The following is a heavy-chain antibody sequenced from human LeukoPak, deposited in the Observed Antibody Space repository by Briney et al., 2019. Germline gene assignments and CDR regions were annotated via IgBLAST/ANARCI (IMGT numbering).Heavy chain of an antibody. CDR3: AVFTVTGFDY. CDR2: ISSSSSTI. Sequence: PGGSLRLSCAASGFTFSSYSMNWVRQAPGKGLEWVSYISSSSSTIYYADSVKGRFTISRDNAKNSLYLQMNSLRAEDTAVYYCAVFTVTGFDYWGQGTLVTVSS. J-gene: IGHJ4*02. V-gene: IGHV3-48*01. CDR1: GFTFSSYS. D-gene: IGHD4-17*01.